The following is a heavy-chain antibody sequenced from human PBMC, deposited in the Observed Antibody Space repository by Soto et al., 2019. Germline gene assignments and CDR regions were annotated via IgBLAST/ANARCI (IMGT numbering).Heavy chain of an antibody. CDR3: AKDTFYDYVWGSARGIGYFDY. Sequence: EVQLVESGGGLVQPGEFLRLSCTASDFTFSSYAISWVRQAPGKGLEWVSAISGSGGSTYYADSVKGRFIISRDNSKTTLYLRMSSLRAEDTAVYYCAKDTFYDYVWGSARGIGYFDYWGQGTPVTVSS. CDR1: DFTFSSYA. V-gene: IGHV3-23*04. D-gene: IGHD3-16*01. CDR2: ISGSGGST. J-gene: IGHJ4*02.